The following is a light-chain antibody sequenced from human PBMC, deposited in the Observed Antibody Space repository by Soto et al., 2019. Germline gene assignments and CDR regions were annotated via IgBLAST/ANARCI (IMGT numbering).Light chain of an antibody. J-gene: IGLJ1*01. CDR1: SSDVGAYNY. CDR2: DVS. Sequence: QSALTQPASVSGSPGQSITISCTGSSSDVGAYNYVSWYQQHPGKAPKLMIYDVSDRPSGVSNRLSGSKSGNTASLTISGLQPEDEAEYSCSSYTSSTTYVFGTGTKVPVL. V-gene: IGLV2-14*01. CDR3: SSYTSSTTYV.